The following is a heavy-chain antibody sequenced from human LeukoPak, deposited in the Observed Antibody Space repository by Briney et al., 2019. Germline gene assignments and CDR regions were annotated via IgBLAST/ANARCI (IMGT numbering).Heavy chain of an antibody. D-gene: IGHD3-3*01. CDR2: ISYDGSNK. CDR3: ARDHDSYDFWSGYYSAY. V-gene: IGHV3-30*04. J-gene: IGHJ4*02. Sequence: PGGSLRHSCAASGFTFSSYAMHWVRQAPGKGLEWVAVISYDGSNKYYADSVKGRFTISRDNSKNALYLQMNSLRAEDTAVYYCARDHDSYDFWSGYYSAYWGQGTLVTVSS. CDR1: GFTFSSYA.